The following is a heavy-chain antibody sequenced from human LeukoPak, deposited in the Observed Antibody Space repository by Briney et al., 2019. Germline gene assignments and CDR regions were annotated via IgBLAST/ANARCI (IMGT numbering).Heavy chain of an antibody. J-gene: IGHJ4*02. CDR3: ARGSPSGSYTY. Sequence: SETLSLTCAVYGGSFSGYYWSWIRQPPGKGLEWIGEINHSGSTNYNPSLKSRVTISVDTSKNQLSLKLSSVTAADTAVYYCARGSPSGSYTYWGQGTLVTVSS. D-gene: IGHD1-26*01. CDR1: GGSFSGYY. V-gene: IGHV4-34*01. CDR2: INHSGST.